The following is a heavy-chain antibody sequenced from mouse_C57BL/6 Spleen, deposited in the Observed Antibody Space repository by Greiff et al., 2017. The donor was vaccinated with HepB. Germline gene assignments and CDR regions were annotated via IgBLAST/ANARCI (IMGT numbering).Heavy chain of an antibody. Sequence: VQLQQSGPELVKPGASVKISCKASGYTFTDYYMNWVKQSHGKSLEWIGDINPNNGGTSYNQKFKGKATLTVDKSSSTAYMELRSLTSEDSAVYYCARPYYYGSSRAMDYWGQGTSVTVSS. V-gene: IGHV1-26*01. D-gene: IGHD1-1*01. CDR3: ARPYYYGSSRAMDY. J-gene: IGHJ4*01. CDR2: INPNNGGT. CDR1: GYTFTDYY.